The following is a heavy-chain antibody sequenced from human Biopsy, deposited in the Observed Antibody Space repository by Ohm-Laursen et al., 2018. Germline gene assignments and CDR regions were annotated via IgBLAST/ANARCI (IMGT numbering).Heavy chain of an antibody. J-gene: IGHJ6*02. V-gene: IGHV4-34*01. CDR3: ARATNSTGWPYYYFYGMDV. CDR2: VNHSGST. Sequence: SETLSLTCAVFGTSFNDYSWTWIRQPPGKGLEWIGEVNHSGSTKYNPSLKSRVTISVDTSKNQFSLRLNSVTAADTAVYYCARATNSTGWPYYYFYGMDVWGQGTTVTVSS. CDR1: GTSFNDYS. D-gene: IGHD2/OR15-2a*01.